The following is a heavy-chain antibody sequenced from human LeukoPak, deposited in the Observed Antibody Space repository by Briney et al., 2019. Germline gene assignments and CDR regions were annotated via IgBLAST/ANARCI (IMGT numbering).Heavy chain of an antibody. CDR2: IRYDGSNK. V-gene: IGHV3-30*02. CDR3: AKDGDYYESSGYPGGDY. D-gene: IGHD3-22*01. CDR1: GFTFSSYG. Sequence: PGASLRLSCAASGFTFSSYGMGWVRQPPGEGLEWVPFIRYDGSNKYYADSVKGRFIISRDNYKNTLYMQMNSLRAEDTAVYYCAKDGDYYESSGYPGGDYWGQGTLVTVSS. J-gene: IGHJ4*02.